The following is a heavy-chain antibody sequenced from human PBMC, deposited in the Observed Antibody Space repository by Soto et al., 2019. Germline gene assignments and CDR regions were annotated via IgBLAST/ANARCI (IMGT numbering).Heavy chain of an antibody. D-gene: IGHD1-26*01. CDR2: ISGGGNT. CDR1: GFTMSNYA. CDR3: ARDVGAVRARVGGFDI. J-gene: IGHJ3*02. V-gene: IGHV3-23*01. Sequence: PGGSLRLSCAASGFTMSNYAMSWVRQAPGKGLEWVSGISGGGNTFYADSVKGRFTVSRDISKNTVYLQMNSLRAEDTATYHCARDVGAVRARVGGFDIWGQGTMVTVSS.